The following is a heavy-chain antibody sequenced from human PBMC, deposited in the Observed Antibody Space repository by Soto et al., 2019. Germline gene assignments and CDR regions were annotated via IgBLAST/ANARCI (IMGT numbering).Heavy chain of an antibody. D-gene: IGHD3-3*01. Sequence: SVKVSCKASGGTFSSYAISWVRQAPGQGLEWMGGIIPIFGTANYAQKFQGRVTITADESTSTAYMELSSLRSEDTAVYYCAREFGVVIMSYYYYGMDVWGQGTTVTVSS. CDR3: AREFGVVIMSYYYYGMDV. J-gene: IGHJ6*02. CDR2: IIPIFGTA. V-gene: IGHV1-69*13. CDR1: GGTFSSYA.